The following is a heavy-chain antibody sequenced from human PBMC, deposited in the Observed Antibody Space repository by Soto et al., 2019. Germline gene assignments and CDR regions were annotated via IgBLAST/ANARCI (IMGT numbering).Heavy chain of an antibody. CDR1: GYSFTSYW. Sequence: PGESLKISCKGSGYSFTSYWISWVRQMPGKGLEWMGRIDPSDSYTNYSPSFQGHVTISADKSISTAYLQWSSLKASDTAMYYRARHAYYDSSGYKSIFDYWGQGTLVTVSS. D-gene: IGHD3-22*01. CDR3: ARHAYYDSSGYKSIFDY. CDR2: IDPSDSYT. V-gene: IGHV5-10-1*01. J-gene: IGHJ4*02.